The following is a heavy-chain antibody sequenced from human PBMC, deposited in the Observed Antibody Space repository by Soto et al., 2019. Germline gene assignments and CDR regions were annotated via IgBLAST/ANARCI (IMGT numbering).Heavy chain of an antibody. Sequence: EVQLLESGGDLVQPGGSLRLSCAASGFTFSSYAMSWARQAPGKGLEWVSVVSGSGGSTYDLGSVKGRFTISRDDSKNTRYLQMNGLRAEDTAVYYCAKAAGSSCYSAGDYWGPGTLVTVSS. J-gene: IGHJ4*02. CDR2: VSGSGGST. CDR3: AKAAGSSCYSAGDY. D-gene: IGHD2-15*01. CDR1: GFTFSSYA. V-gene: IGHV3-23*01.